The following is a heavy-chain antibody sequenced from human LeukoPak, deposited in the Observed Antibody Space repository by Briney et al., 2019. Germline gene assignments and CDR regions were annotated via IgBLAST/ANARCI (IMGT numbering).Heavy chain of an antibody. CDR2: IYPGDSDT. V-gene: IGHV5-51*01. Sequence: GESLKITCKGSGYSFTTYWIGWVRQMPGRGLEWMGIIYPGDSDTRYSPSFQGQVTISADKSINTAYLQWTSLKASDTAMYYCARQLGGTDWSPSDYWGQGTLATVSS. CDR1: GYSFTTYW. J-gene: IGHJ4*02. CDR3: ARQLGGTDWSPSDY. D-gene: IGHD3-9*01.